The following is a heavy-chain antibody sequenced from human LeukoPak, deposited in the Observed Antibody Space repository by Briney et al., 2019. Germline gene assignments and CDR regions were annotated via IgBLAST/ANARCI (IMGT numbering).Heavy chain of an antibody. D-gene: IGHD3-9*01. CDR3: ARGFGYYDILTGYFDY. V-gene: IGHV3-21*01. CDR2: ISSSSSYI. Sequence: PGGSLRLSCAPSGFTFSSYSMNWVRQAPGKGLEGVSSISSSSSYIYYADSVKGRFTISRDNAKNSLYLQMNSLRAEDTAVYYCARGFGYYDILTGYFDYWGQGTLVTVSS. CDR1: GFTFSSYS. J-gene: IGHJ4*02.